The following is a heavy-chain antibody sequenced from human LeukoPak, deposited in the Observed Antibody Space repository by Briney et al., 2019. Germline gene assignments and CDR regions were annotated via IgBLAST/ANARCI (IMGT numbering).Heavy chain of an antibody. D-gene: IGHD1-7*01. Sequence: GGSLRHSCAASGFTFRNYWMNWVRQSPGKGLEWVANIKPDGSEKRYVDSVKGRFTISRDNAKNSLYLQMNSLRAEDTAVYYCARVVGTDEGADYWGQGTLVTVSS. CDR1: GFTFRNYW. V-gene: IGHV3-7*04. CDR3: ARVVGTDEGADY. J-gene: IGHJ4*02. CDR2: IKPDGSEK.